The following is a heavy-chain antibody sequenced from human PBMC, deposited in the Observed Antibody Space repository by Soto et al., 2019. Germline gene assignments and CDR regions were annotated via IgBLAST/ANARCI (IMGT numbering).Heavy chain of an antibody. Sequence: GASVKVSCKASGYTFTSYGISWVRQAPGQGLEWMGWISAYNGNTNYAQKLQGRVTMATDTSTSTAYMELRSLRSDDTAVYYCARNRYSGSYLVFDYWGQGTLVTVSS. CDR2: ISAYNGNT. CDR3: ARNRYSGSYLVFDY. V-gene: IGHV1-18*04. D-gene: IGHD1-26*01. CDR1: GYTFTSYG. J-gene: IGHJ4*02.